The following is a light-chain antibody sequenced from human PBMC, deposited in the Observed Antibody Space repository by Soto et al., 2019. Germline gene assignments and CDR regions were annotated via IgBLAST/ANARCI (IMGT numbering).Light chain of an antibody. J-gene: IGKJ1*01. CDR1: QSISNW. Sequence: DIQMTQSPSTLSASVVDRVTITCRASQSISNWLAWYQQRPGQAPKLLIYDASSLESGVPSTFSGSASGTEFTLTISSLQPDDFATYYCQQYNSYPWTFGQGTKVDIK. CDR2: DAS. V-gene: IGKV1-5*01. CDR3: QQYNSYPWT.